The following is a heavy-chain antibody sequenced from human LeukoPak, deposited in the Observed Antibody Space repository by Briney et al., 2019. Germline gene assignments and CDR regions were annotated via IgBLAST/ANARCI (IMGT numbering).Heavy chain of an antibody. J-gene: IGHJ4*02. D-gene: IGHD7-27*01. V-gene: IGHV3-7*01. Sequence: QAGGSLRLSCVVSELTFSWFWMSWVRQAPGKGLEWVANIKQDGSETYYVDSVKGRFTISRDNAKNSIYLQMNNLRAEDTAVYYCATDDWGPGQYWGQGTLVTVSS. CDR3: ATDDWGPGQY. CDR1: ELTFSWFW. CDR2: IKQDGSET.